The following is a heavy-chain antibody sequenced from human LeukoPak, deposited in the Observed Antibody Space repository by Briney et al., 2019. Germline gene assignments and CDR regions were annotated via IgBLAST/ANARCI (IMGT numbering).Heavy chain of an antibody. CDR1: GFTCDDYA. CDR2: ISWNSGSI. J-gene: IGHJ4*02. Sequence: GRSLRLSCAASGFTCDDYAMHWVRRARGKGLEWVTGISWNSGSIGYADSVKGRFTISRDNAKNSLYLQMNSLRAEDTALYYCAKDRGYSGYDSFDYWGQGTLVTVSS. V-gene: IGHV3-9*01. D-gene: IGHD5-12*01. CDR3: AKDRGYSGYDSFDY.